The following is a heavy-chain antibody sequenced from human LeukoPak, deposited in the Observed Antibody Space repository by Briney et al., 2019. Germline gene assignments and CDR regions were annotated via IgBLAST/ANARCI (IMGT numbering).Heavy chain of an antibody. D-gene: IGHD6-13*01. CDR3: ARDHYRKLAAAIWFDP. Sequence: SETLSLTCTVSGGSISSGSYYWSWIRQPAGKGLEWIGRIYTSGITNYNPSLKRRVTISVDTSKNQFSLKLSSVTAPDTAVYYCARDHYRKLAAAIWFDPWGQGTLVTVSS. V-gene: IGHV4-61*02. J-gene: IGHJ5*02. CDR1: GGSISSGSYY. CDR2: IYTSGIT.